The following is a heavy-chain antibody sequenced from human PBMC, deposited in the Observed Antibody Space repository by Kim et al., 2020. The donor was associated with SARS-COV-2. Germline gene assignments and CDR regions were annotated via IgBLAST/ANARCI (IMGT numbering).Heavy chain of an antibody. V-gene: IGHV4-34*01. CDR2: INHSGST. CDR1: GGSFSGYY. D-gene: IGHD6-13*01. J-gene: IGHJ4*02. Sequence: SETLSLTCAVYGGSFSGYYWSWIRQPPGKGLEWIGEINHSGSTNYNPSLKSRVTISVDTSKNQFSLKLSSVTAADTAVYYCARGRKEKRGQQLVHWTYWGQGTLVTVSS. CDR3: ARGRKEKRGQQLVHWTY.